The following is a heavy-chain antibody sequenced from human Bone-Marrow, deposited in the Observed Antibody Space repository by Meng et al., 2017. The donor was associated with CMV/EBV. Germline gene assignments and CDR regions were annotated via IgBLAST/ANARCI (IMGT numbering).Heavy chain of an antibody. V-gene: IGHV1-2*02. D-gene: IGHD3-3*01. CDR1: GYTFTGYY. J-gene: IGHJ5*02. Sequence: ASVKVSCKASGYTFTGYYMHWVRQAPGQGLEWMGWINPNSGGTNYAQKFQGRVTMTRDTSISTAFMELSKLRSDDTAVYYWARRGTIFGRVPYWGPFDPWGQGTLVTVSS. CDR3: ARRGTIFGRVPYWGPFDP. CDR2: INPNSGGT.